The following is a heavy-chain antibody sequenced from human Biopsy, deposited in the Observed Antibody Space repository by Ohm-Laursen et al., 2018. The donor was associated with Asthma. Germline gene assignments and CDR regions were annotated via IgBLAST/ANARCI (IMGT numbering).Heavy chain of an antibody. V-gene: IGHV1-18*01. J-gene: IGHJ6*02. CDR1: GYTFNSAG. CDR3: ARAVDYSHYYGIDV. CDR2: ISVYNGNT. D-gene: IGHD3-10*01. Sequence: ASVKVSCKPSGYTFNSAGITWVRQAPGQGLEWMGWISVYNGNTKVAQKLQDRVTMITDTSTRTAYMELRSLRSDDTAVYFCARAVDYSHYYGIDVWGQGTTVTVS.